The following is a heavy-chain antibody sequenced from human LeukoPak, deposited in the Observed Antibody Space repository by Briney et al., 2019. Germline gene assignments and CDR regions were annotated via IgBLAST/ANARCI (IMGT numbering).Heavy chain of an antibody. CDR3: TCDLDRSDGL. CDR1: GFTFSSYW. CDR2: INLHGNEK. Sequence: PGGSLRLSCAASGFTFSSYWLSWVRQAPGKGLEWVANINLHGNEKYYVDSVRGRFTISRDNAKNSLYLQMNSLRAEDTALYYCTCDLDRSDGLWGQGTMVTVSS. J-gene: IGHJ3*01. V-gene: IGHV3-7*01. D-gene: IGHD2-8*01.